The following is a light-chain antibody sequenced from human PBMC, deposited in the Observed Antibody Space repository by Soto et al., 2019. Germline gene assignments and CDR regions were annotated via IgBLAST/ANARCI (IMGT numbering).Light chain of an antibody. CDR2: KAS. V-gene: IGKV1-5*03. J-gene: IGKJ1*01. CDR3: QQYNSYST. Sequence: DIQMTQSPSTLSASVGDRVTITCRASQSISSWLAWYQQKPGKAPKLLIYKASSLESGVPSRFIGSGSGTEFTINISSLQTDDFATYYCQQYNSYSTFGQGTKVEIK. CDR1: QSISSW.